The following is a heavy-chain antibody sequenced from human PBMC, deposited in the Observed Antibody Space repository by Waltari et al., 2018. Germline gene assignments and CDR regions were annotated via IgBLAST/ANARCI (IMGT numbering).Heavy chain of an antibody. D-gene: IGHD3-3*01. CDR1: GGSISSYY. V-gene: IGHV4-59*08. CDR3: ARLLAPYGGAFDI. Sequence: QVQLQESGPGLVKPSETLSLTCTVSGGSISSYYWSWIRQPPGKGLEWIGYIYYSGLTNDNPSLKGRVTISVDTSKNQFSLKLSSVTAADTAVYYCARLLAPYGGAFDIWGQGTMVTVSS. J-gene: IGHJ3*02. CDR2: IYYSGLT.